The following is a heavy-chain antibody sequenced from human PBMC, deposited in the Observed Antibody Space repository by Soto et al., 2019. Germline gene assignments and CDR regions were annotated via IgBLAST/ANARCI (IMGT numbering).Heavy chain of an antibody. CDR2: ISFDGTNK. V-gene: IGHV3-30*03. D-gene: IGHD2-2*01. CDR3: ARDNAPYCRTTSCPVDL. Sequence: QPGGSLRLSCEASGFTFSNYGIHWVRQAPGKGLEWVAVISFDGTNKRHAESVKGRFTISRDNSKNTMYLQMNSLGPEDTAMYYCARDNAPYCRTTSCPVDLWGPGTLVTVSS. J-gene: IGHJ5*02. CDR1: GFTFSNYG.